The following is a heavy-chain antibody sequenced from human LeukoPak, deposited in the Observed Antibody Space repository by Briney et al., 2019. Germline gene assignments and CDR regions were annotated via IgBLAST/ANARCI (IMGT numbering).Heavy chain of an antibody. V-gene: IGHV1-2*04. CDR2: INPNSGGT. Sequence: ASVKVSCTASGYTFTDYYMHWVRQAPGQGLEWMGWINPNSGGTNYAQKFQGWVTMTRDTSISTAYMELSRLRSDDTAVYYCARTLVYDSSGHLDVWGQGTTVTVSS. D-gene: IGHD3-22*01. CDR1: GYTFTDYY. J-gene: IGHJ6*02. CDR3: ARTLVYDSSGHLDV.